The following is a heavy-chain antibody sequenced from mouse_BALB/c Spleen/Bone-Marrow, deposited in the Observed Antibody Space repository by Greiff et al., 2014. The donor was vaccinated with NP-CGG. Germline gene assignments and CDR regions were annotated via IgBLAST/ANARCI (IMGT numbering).Heavy chain of an antibody. V-gene: IGHV2-6*02. Sequence: VQLVESGPGLVAPSQSLSITCTVSGFSLTTYGVHWVRQPPGKGLEWLGVMWTDGSTLNNSALKSRLSISKDNSKSQVFLETNSLQTDDTAMYYCARNLGGNLYHYTMDYWGQGTSVTVSS. D-gene: IGHD2-1*01. CDR1: GFSLTTYG. J-gene: IGHJ4*01. CDR3: ARNLGGNLYHYTMDY. CDR2: MWTDGST.